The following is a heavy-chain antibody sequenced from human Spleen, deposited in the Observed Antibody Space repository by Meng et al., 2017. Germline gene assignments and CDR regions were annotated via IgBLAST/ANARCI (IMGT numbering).Heavy chain of an antibody. J-gene: IGHJ6*02. CDR3: ATTPGTIEEIVVVPAAMSNYYYYGMDV. V-gene: IGHV1-2*06. D-gene: IGHD2-2*01. Sequence: ASVKVSCKASGYTFTGYYMHWVRQAPGQGLEWMGRINPNSGGTNYAQKFQGRVTMTRDTSISTAYMELSRLRSDDTAVYYCATTPGTIEEIVVVPAAMSNYYYYGMDVWGQGTTVTVSS. CDR1: GYTFTGYY. CDR2: INPNSGGT.